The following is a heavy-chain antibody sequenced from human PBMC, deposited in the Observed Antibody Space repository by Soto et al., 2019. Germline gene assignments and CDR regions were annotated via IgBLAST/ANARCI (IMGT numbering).Heavy chain of an antibody. J-gene: IGHJ4*02. CDR1: GITISNYP. V-gene: IGHV3-23*01. CDR2: IRGSGDRT. D-gene: IGHD3-22*01. Sequence: EVQLLESGGGLVQPGGSLRLSCAASGITISNYPMSWVRQAPGKGLDWVSGIRGSGDRTYYADSAKGRFTISKDISRNSLSLQLDSLGVEATAVYFCVKDDGGYPSTAPHWGQGTLVTVSS. CDR3: VKDDGGYPSTAPH.